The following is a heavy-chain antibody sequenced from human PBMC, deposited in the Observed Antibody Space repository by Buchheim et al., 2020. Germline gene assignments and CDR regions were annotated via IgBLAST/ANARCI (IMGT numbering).Heavy chain of an antibody. J-gene: IGHJ4*02. CDR2: ISYDGSNK. CDR1: GFTFSSYA. CDR3: ARDTGYCSSTSCYTEWGLDY. V-gene: IGHV3-30*04. D-gene: IGHD2-2*02. Sequence: QVQLVESGGGVVQPGRSLRLSCAASGFTFSSYAMHWVRQAPGKGLERVAVISYDGSNKYYADSVKGRFTISRDTSKNTLYLQMNSLRAEDTAVYYCARDTGYCSSTSCYTEWGLDYWGQGTL.